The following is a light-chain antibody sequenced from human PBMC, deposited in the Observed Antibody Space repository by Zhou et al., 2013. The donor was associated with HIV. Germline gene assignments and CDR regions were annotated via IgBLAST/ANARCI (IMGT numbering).Light chain of an antibody. CDR3: QSYDSSLSGVV. Sequence: QSVLTQPPSVSAAPGQRVSISCTGSSSNIGAPYGVHWYQQVPGRAPTLLIYDNTNRPSGVPDRFSGSKSGTSASLAITGLQAEDEADYYCQSYDSSLSGVVFGGGTKLTVL. J-gene: IGLJ2*01. CDR1: SSNIGAPYG. V-gene: IGLV1-40*01. CDR2: DNT.